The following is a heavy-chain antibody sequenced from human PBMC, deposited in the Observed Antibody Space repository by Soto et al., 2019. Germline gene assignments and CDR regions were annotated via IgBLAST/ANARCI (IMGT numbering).Heavy chain of an antibody. V-gene: IGHV1-69*13. D-gene: IGHD3-10*01. CDR1: GGTFSSYA. Sequence: PGASVKVSCQASGGTFSSYAISWVRQAPGQGLEWMGGIIPIFGTANYAQKFQGRVTITADESTSTAYMELSSLRSEDTAVYYCARERAYYYGSGSPYDAFDIWGQGTMVTVSS. J-gene: IGHJ3*02. CDR3: ARERAYYYGSGSPYDAFDI. CDR2: IIPIFGTA.